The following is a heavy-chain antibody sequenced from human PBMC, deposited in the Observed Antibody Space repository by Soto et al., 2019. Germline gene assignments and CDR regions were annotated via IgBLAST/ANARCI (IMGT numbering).Heavy chain of an antibody. Sequence: QVQLQESGPGLVKPSQTLSLTCTVSGGSISSGGYYWSWIRQHPGKGLEWIGYIYYSGSTYYNPSLQSRVTISVDASKNQFFLKLSSVTAADTAVYYCAREEGDSDTALGYYYGMDVWGQGTTVTVSS. V-gene: IGHV4-31*03. CDR2: IYYSGST. CDR3: AREEGDSDTALGYYYGMDV. J-gene: IGHJ6*02. CDR1: GGSISSGGYY. D-gene: IGHD2-21*01.